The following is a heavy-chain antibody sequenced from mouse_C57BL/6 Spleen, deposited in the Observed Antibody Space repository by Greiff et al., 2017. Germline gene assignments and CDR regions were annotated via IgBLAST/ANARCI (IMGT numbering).Heavy chain of an antibody. Sequence: QVQLPQSGAELVKPGASVKLSCKASGYTFTEYTIHWVKQRTGQGLEWIGWFDPGSGSIKYNEKFKDKATLTADKSSSTVYMKLSRLTSEDSAVYYYSRHEEDCDGDGYFDDWGTGTTVTVSA. D-gene: IGHD2-13*01. CDR3: SRHEEDCDGDGYFDD. CDR2: FDPGSGSI. V-gene: IGHV1-62-2*01. J-gene: IGHJ1*03. CDR1: GYTFTEYT.